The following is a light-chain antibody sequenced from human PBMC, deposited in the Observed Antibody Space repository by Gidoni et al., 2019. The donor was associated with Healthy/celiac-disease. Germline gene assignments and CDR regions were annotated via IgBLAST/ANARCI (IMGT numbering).Light chain of an antibody. J-gene: IGLJ3*02. CDR1: SSNIGAGYD. CDR3: QSYDSSLSGSV. Sequence: QSVLTQPTSVSGAPGQRVTIPCTGSSSNIGAGYDVHWYQQLPGTAPKLLIYGNSNRPSGVPDRFSGSKSGTSASLAITVLQAEDEADYYCQSYDSSLSGSVFGGGTKLTVL. CDR2: GNS. V-gene: IGLV1-40*01.